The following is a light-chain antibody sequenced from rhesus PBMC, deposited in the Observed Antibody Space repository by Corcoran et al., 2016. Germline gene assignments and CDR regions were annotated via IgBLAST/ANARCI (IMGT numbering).Light chain of an antibody. CDR3: LQYSSSPFT. V-gene: IGKV1-22*01. CDR1: QSLSRW. J-gene: IGKJ3*01. Sequence: DIQMTQSPSSLSASVGDTVTITCRASQSLSRWLDWYHQKPGKAPTLLIYKASSLESGVTTRFSGSGAGTEFTLTISSLQPEDFATYYCLQYSSSPFTVGPGTKLDIK. CDR2: KAS.